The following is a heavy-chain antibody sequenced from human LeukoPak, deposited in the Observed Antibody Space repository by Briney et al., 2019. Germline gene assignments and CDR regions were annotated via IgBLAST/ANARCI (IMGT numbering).Heavy chain of an antibody. Sequence: SETLSLTCTVSGGSISSYYWSWIRQPAGKGLEWIGRIYTSGSTNYNPSLKSRVTISVDTSKNQFSLKLSSVTDADTAVYYCAREKGLSTVTYDKAFDIWGQGTMVTVSS. CDR2: IYTSGST. CDR1: GGSISSYY. J-gene: IGHJ3*02. CDR3: AREKGLSTVTYDKAFDI. V-gene: IGHV4-4*07. D-gene: IGHD4-17*01.